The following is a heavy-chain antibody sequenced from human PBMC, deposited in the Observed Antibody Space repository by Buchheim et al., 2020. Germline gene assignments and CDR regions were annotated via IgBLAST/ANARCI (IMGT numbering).Heavy chain of an antibody. CDR2: IKQDGSEK. CDR1: GFTFSSYA. V-gene: IGHV3-7*01. J-gene: IGHJ6*02. D-gene: IGHD6-13*01. CDR3: ARRGGYSSSWNYYYYGMDV. Sequence: EVQLLESGGGLVQPGGSLRLSCAASGFTFSSYAMSWVRQAPGKGLEWVANIKQDGSEKYYVDSVKGRFTISRDNAKNSLYLQMNSLRAEDTAVYYCARRGGYSSSWNYYYYGMDVWGQGTT.